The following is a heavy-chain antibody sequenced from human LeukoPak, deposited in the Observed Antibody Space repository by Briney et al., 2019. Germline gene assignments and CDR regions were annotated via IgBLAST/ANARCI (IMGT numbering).Heavy chain of an antibody. Sequence: PGGSLRLSCAASGFTFSSYGMSWVRQAPGKGLEWVSAINTSGGSTYYADSVKGRFTISRDNSKNTLYLQMNSLRAEDTAVYYCAKHGRVLRYFDWVRAHWFDPWGQGTLVTVSS. CDR3: AKHGRVLRYFDWVRAHWFDP. CDR1: GFTFSSYG. J-gene: IGHJ5*02. CDR2: INTSGGST. D-gene: IGHD3-9*01. V-gene: IGHV3-23*01.